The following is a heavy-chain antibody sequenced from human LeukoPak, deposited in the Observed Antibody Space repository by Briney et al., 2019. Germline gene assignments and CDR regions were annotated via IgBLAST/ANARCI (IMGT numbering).Heavy chain of an antibody. J-gene: IGHJ4*02. D-gene: IGHD1-1*01. Sequence: SETLFLTCTVSGGSISSYYWSWIRQPPGKGLEWIGYIYYSGSTNYNPSLKSRVTISVDTSKNQFSLKLSSVTAADTAVYYCARDAAGTERAFDYWGQGTLVTVSS. CDR2: IYYSGST. V-gene: IGHV4-59*01. CDR1: GGSISSYY. CDR3: ARDAAGTERAFDY.